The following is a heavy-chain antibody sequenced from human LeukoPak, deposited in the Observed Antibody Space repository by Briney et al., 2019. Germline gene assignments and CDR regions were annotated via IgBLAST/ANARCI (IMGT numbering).Heavy chain of an antibody. Sequence: SETLSLTCAVYGGSFSGDYWSWIRQPPGKGLEWIGQINHSGSTNYNPSLKSRVTISLDTSKNQFSLKLRSVTAADTAVYYCAKHLRRRFFSKTLGFDPWGQGTLVTVSS. CDR2: INHSGST. CDR1: GGSFSGDY. D-gene: IGHD3-3*01. V-gene: IGHV4-34*01. J-gene: IGHJ5*02. CDR3: AKHLRRRFFSKTLGFDP.